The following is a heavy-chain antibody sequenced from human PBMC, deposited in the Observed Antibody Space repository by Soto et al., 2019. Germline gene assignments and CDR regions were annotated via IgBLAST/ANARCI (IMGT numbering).Heavy chain of an antibody. CDR3: ARDRSGYGMDV. CDR2: INPSGGST. CDR1: GYTFTSYY. V-gene: IGHV1-46*01. J-gene: IGHJ6*02. Sequence: ASVKVSCKASGYTFTSYYIHWVRQAPGQGLEWMGMINPSGGSTNYAQNFQGRVTMTGDTSTTTVYMYLYSLRSEDTAVYYCARDRSGYGMDVWGQGTTVTVS. D-gene: IGHD3-10*01.